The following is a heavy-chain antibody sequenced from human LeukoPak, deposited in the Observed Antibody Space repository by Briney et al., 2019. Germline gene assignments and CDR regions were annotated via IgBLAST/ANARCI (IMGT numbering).Heavy chain of an antibody. D-gene: IGHD5-24*01. Sequence: SQTLSLTCAISGDSVSSNSAAWNWIRQSPSRGLEWLGRTYYRSKWYNEYAVSVKSRITINPDTSKNQFALQLNSVTPEDTAVYYCARGGQGDGYSADDAFDIWGRGTMVTVSS. CDR2: TYYRSKWYN. CDR1: GDSVSSNSAA. J-gene: IGHJ3*02. V-gene: IGHV6-1*01. CDR3: ARGGQGDGYSADDAFDI.